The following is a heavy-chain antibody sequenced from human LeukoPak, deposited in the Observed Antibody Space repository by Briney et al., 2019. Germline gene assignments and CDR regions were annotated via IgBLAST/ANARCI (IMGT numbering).Heavy chain of an antibody. CDR2: INPSGGST. Sequence: ASVKVSFKASGYTFTSYYMHWVRQPPGQGLEWMGIINPSGGSTSYAQKFQGKVTMTRDMSTSTVYMELSSLRSEDTAVYYCARDRGYPDYWGQGTLVTVSS. V-gene: IGHV1-46*01. CDR3: ARDRGYPDY. CDR1: GYTFTSYY. J-gene: IGHJ4*02. D-gene: IGHD3-10*01.